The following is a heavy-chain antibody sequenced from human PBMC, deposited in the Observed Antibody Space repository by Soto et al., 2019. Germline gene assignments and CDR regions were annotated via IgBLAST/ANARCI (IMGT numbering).Heavy chain of an antibody. D-gene: IGHD3-10*01. Sequence: ASVKGSCKASGYIFTNYAMRWVRQAPGQRLEWMGWINAANGNTKYSQKFQGRVTITTDTSASTAYMELSSLRSEDTAVYYCARAPYGSGSYSSHYFDYWGQGTQVTVSS. CDR3: ARAPYGSGSYSSHYFDY. J-gene: IGHJ4*02. CDR2: INAANGNT. CDR1: GYIFTNYA. V-gene: IGHV1-3*01.